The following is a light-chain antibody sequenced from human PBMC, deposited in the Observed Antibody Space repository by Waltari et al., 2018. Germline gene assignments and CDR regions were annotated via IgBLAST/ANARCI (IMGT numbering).Light chain of an antibody. J-gene: IGKJ1*01. CDR3: QQYNNWPPWT. CDR1: QSVNIN. CDR2: GAS. Sequence: EIVMTQSPATLSLSPGERATLSCRASQSVNINLAWYQQKPGQGPRLLIYGASTRATAIPARFRGSGSGTEFTLTISSLQSEDFAVYYCQQYNNWPPWTFGQGTKVEIK. V-gene: IGKV3-15*01.